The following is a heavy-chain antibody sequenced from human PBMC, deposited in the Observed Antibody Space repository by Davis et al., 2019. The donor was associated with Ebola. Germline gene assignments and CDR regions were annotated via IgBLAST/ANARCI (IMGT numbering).Heavy chain of an antibody. J-gene: IGHJ4*02. Sequence: SVKVSCKASGGTFSSYAISWVRQAPGQGLEWMGGIIPIFGTANYAQKFQGRVTITADESTSTAYMELSSLRSEDTAVYYCARDCNTTILGVARIRTDYFDYWGQGTLVTVSS. CDR2: IIPIFGTA. CDR1: GGTFSSYA. V-gene: IGHV1-69*13. CDR3: ARDCNTTILGVARIRTDYFDY. D-gene: IGHD3-3*01.